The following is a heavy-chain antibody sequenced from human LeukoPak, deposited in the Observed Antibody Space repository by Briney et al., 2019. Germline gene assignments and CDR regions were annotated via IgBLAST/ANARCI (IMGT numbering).Heavy chain of an antibody. CDR3: AGFLGYCRSTSCWNWFDP. J-gene: IGHJ5*02. D-gene: IGHD2-2*01. V-gene: IGHV1-69*01. CDR2: IIPIFGTA. Sequence: SVKVSCKASGGTFSSYAISWVRQAPGQGLEWMGGIIPIFGTANYAQKFQGRVTITADESTSTAYMELSSLRSEDTAVYYCAGFLGYCRSTSCWNWFDPWGQGTLVTVSS. CDR1: GGTFSSYA.